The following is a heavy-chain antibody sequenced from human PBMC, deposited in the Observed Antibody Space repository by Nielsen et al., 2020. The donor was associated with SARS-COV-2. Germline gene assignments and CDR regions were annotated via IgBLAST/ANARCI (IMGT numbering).Heavy chain of an antibody. J-gene: IGHJ4*02. Sequence: GESLKISCAASGFTFSDYYMRWIRQAPGKGLEWVSYISSSSSYTNYADFVKGRFTISRDNAKNSLYLQMNSLRAEDTAVYYCASVTSYDSSGYISYWGQGTLVTVSS. V-gene: IGHV3-11*03. CDR2: ISSSSSYT. CDR1: GFTFSDYY. CDR3: ASVTSYDSSGYISY. D-gene: IGHD3-22*01.